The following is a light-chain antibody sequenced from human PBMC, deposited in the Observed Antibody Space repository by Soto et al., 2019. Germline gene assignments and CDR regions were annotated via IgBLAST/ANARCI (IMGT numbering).Light chain of an antibody. CDR3: QHYNSYSEA. CDR2: KAS. Sequence: IQMSHSPSTLSASVGVRVTITYRGRESINSWVAWEQQRTGEAPKLLIYKASNLQSGVPSKFSGSGSGTEFTLTISSLQPDDFATYYCQHYNSYSEAFGQGTKVDIK. CDR1: ESINSW. J-gene: IGKJ1*01. V-gene: IGKV1-5*03.